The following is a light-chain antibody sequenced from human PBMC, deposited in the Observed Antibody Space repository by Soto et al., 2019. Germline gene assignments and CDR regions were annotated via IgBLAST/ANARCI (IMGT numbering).Light chain of an antibody. CDR1: NSDIGGYNY. Sequence: SVLAHPPSAFGSPGQSVTISCTGTNSDIGGYNYVSWYQQHPGKAPKLMIYEVSKRPSGVPDRFSGSKSGNTASLTVSGLQAEDEADYYCSSYAGSNVVFGGGTQLTVL. J-gene: IGLJ2*01. CDR2: EVS. V-gene: IGLV2-8*01. CDR3: SSYAGSNVV.